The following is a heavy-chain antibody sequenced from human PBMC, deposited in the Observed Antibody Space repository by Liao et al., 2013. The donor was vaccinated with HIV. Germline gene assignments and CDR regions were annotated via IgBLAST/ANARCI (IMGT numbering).Heavy chain of an antibody. D-gene: IGHD3-3*01. CDR3: ARMGTSTEYYDMWSGYYSHVQQGTHFDH. J-gene: IGHJ4*02. Sequence: QVQLQETGPGLVKPSESLSLSCAVSDHSISSNFYWAWIRQSPGKGLEWIGSLYFSGSTYYNPSLKSRVSISVDTSKNQFSLKLSSVTAADTAMYYCARMGTSTEYYDMWSGYYSHVQQGTHFDHWGQGTLVTVSS. CDR1: DHSISSNFY. V-gene: IGHV4-38-2*01. CDR2: LYFSGST.